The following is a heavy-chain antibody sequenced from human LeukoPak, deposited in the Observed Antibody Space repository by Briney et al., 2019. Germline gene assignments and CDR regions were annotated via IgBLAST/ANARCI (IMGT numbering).Heavy chain of an antibody. J-gene: IGHJ4*02. D-gene: IGHD3-22*01. CDR3: ARDGSPITMIAPFDY. CDR1: GGSISSYY. V-gene: IGHV4-4*07. Sequence: SETLSLTCTVSGGSISSYYWSWIRQPAGKGLEWIGRIYTSGSTNYNPSLKSRVTMSVDASKNQFSLKLSSVTAADTAVYYCARDGSPITMIAPFDYWGQGTLVTVSS. CDR2: IYTSGST.